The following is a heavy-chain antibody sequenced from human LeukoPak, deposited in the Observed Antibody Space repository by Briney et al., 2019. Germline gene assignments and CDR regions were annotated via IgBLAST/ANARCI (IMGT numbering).Heavy chain of an antibody. CDR2: INHSGST. CDR1: GGSFSGYY. CDR3: ARVKYYFDY. J-gene: IGHJ4*02. V-gene: IGHV4-34*01. Sequence: MTSETLSLTCAVYGGSFSGYYWSWIRQPPGKGLEWIGEINHSGSTNYNPSLKSRVTISVDTSKNQFSLKLSSVTAADTAVYYCARVKYYFDYWGQGTLVTVSS.